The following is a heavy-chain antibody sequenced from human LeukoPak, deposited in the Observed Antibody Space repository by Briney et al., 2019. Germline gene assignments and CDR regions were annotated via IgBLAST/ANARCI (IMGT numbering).Heavy chain of an antibody. CDR2: ISSSGSTI. CDR1: GFTFRSYE. CDR3: AREAAAGSDY. Sequence: GGSLRLSCAVSGFTFRSYEMNWVRQAPGKGLKWVSYISSSGSTIYYADSVKGRFTISRDNAKNSLYLQMNSLRAEDTAVYYCAREAAAGSDYWGQGTLVTVSS. V-gene: IGHV3-48*03. D-gene: IGHD6-13*01. J-gene: IGHJ4*02.